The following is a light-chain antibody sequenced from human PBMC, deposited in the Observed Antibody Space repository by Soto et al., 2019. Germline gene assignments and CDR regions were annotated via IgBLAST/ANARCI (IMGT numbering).Light chain of an antibody. Sequence: EVVLKQSPAILSLSPGERATLSCRASQSVKSSLAWYQQKPGQPPRLLIYDASHRATGIPARFSGSGSGTDFTLTISSLEPEDVAVYFCQQRSNWPPVTFGGGTKVQI. CDR1: QSVKSS. V-gene: IGKV3-11*01. CDR3: QQRSNWPPVT. CDR2: DAS. J-gene: IGKJ4*01.